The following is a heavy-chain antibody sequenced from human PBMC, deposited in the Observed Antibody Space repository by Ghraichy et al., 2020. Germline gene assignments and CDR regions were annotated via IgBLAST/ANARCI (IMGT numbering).Heavy chain of an antibody. CDR3: ARHPRPVRGISYYYFMDV. V-gene: IGHV3-48*03. J-gene: IGHJ6*03. D-gene: IGHD1-1*01. Sequence: GESLNISCASSGFTLSSYEMNWVRQAPGKGLEWVSYISNSGSLIYYADSVKGRFTVARDNAKNSLYLQMNSLRAEDTAVYYCARHPRPVRGISYYYFMDVWGKGTTVTVSS. CDR2: ISNSGSLI. CDR1: GFTLSSYE.